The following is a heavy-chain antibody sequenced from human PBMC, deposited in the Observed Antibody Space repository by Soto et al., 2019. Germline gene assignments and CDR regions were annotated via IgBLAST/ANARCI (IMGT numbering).Heavy chain of an antibody. CDR1: GFTFSSYA. D-gene: IGHD3-22*01. CDR2: ISGSGGST. CDR3: AKAQRSVVITSNFDY. Sequence: GVSLRLSCEACGFTFSSYAMSWVRQAPGKGLEWVSAISGSGGSTYYADSVKGRFTISRDKSKNTLYLQMNSLRAEDTAVYYCAKAQRSVVITSNFDYWGQGTLVTVSS. J-gene: IGHJ4*02. V-gene: IGHV3-23*01.